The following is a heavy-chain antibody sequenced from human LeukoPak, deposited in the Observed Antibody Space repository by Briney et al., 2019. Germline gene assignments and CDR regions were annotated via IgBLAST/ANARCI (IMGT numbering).Heavy chain of an antibody. V-gene: IGHV3-53*01. Sequence: PGGSLRLSCADSGFTVSSNYMSWVRQAPGKGLEWVSVIYSGGSTYYADSVKGRFTISRDNSKNTLYLQMNSLRAEDTAVYYCAGKEYYGSGSYSDYWGQGTLVTVSS. J-gene: IGHJ4*02. CDR2: IYSGGST. CDR3: AGKEYYGSGSYSDY. D-gene: IGHD3-10*01. CDR1: GFTVSSNY.